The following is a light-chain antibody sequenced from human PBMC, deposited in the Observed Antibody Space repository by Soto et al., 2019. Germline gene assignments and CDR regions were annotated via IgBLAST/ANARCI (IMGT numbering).Light chain of an antibody. Sequence: QSVLTQPPSASGTPGQRVTISCCGSASNIGSSYIHWYRQLPGTAPKLLIYRDDQRPSGVPARFSVSNSATSASRAIRVRRSDHEDGYYCLAGVDSLSDVVFGGGTQLTVL. V-gene: IGLV1-47*01. J-gene: IGLJ2*01. CDR3: LAGVDSLSDVV. CDR1: ASNIGSSY. CDR2: RDD.